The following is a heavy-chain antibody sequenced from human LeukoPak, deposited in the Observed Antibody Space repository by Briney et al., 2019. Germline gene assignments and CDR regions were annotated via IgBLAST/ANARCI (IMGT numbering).Heavy chain of an antibody. J-gene: IGHJ4*02. Sequence: SQTLSLTCTVSGGSISSGSYYWSWIRQPAGKGLEWIGRIYTSGSTNYNPSLKSRVTMSVDTSKNQFSLQLNSVTPEDTAVYYCARGYDYAADYWGQGTLVTVSS. CDR2: IYTSGST. CDR1: GGSISSGSYY. V-gene: IGHV4-61*02. CDR3: ARGYDYAADY. D-gene: IGHD2-2*01.